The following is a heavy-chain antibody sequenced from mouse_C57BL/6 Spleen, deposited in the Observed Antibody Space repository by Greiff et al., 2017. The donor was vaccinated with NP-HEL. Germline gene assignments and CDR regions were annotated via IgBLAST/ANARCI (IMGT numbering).Heavy chain of an antibody. V-gene: IGHV5-16*01. CDR2: INYDGSST. CDR3: ARDSGRGYYYGSSYEGYAMDY. D-gene: IGHD1-1*01. Sequence: VQLKESEGGLVQPGSSMKLSCTASGFTFSDYYMAWVRQVPEKGLEWVANINYDGSSTYYLASLKSRFIISRDNATNILYLQMSSLKSEDTATYYCARDSGRGYYYGSSYEGYAMDYWGQGTSVTVSS. CDR1: GFTFSDYY. J-gene: IGHJ4*01.